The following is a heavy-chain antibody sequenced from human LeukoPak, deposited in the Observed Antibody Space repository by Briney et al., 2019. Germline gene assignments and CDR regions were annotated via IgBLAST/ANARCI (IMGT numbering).Heavy chain of an antibody. Sequence: SETLSLTCTVSGGSISSGDYYWSWIRQPPGKGLEWIGYIYYSGSTNYNPSLKSRVTISVDTSKNQFSLKLSSVTAADTAVYYCARGENSSSWPYYYYYMDVWGKGTTVTVSS. CDR1: GGSISSGDYY. J-gene: IGHJ6*03. CDR3: ARGENSSSWPYYYYYMDV. D-gene: IGHD6-13*01. V-gene: IGHV4-61*08. CDR2: IYYSGST.